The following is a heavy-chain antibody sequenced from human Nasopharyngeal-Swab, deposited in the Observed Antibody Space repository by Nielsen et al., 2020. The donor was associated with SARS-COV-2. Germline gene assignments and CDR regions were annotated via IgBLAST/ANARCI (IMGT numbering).Heavy chain of an antibody. CDR3: AKDQLWFGELSPNAFDI. V-gene: IGHV3-23*01. Sequence: WIRQPPGKGLEWVPAISGSGGSTYYADSVKGRFTISRDNSKNTLYLQMSSLRAEDTAVYYCAKDQLWFGELSPNAFDIWGQGTMVTVSS. D-gene: IGHD3-10*01. CDR2: ISGSGGST. J-gene: IGHJ3*02.